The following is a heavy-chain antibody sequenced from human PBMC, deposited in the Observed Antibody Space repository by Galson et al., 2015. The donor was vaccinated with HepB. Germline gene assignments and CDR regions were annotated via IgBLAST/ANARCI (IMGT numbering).Heavy chain of an antibody. D-gene: IGHD6-13*01. Sequence: SLRLSCAASGFTFSDYYMSWIRQAPGKGLEWASYISSSGSTIYYADSVKGRFTISRDNAKNSLYLQMNSLRAEDTAVYYCARRIAAAGTLNWFDPWGQGTLVTVSS. V-gene: IGHV3-11*01. CDR1: GFTFSDYY. CDR3: ARRIAAAGTLNWFDP. CDR2: ISSSGSTI. J-gene: IGHJ5*02.